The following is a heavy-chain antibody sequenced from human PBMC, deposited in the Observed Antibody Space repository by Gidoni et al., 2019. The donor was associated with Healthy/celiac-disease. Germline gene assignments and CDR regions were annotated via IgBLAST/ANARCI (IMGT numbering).Heavy chain of an antibody. CDR1: GCTFSDYY. CDR3: ARDLGGYSYGYNY. V-gene: IGHV3-11*01. Sequence: VQLVESGGGLVKPGGSRRLSSAASGCTFSDYYMSWIRQAPGKGLEVVSSISISGSTIYYADSVKGRFTISRAYAKNSLYLQMNSLRAEDTAVYDCARDLGGYSYGYNYWGQGTLVTVSS. D-gene: IGHD5-18*01. J-gene: IGHJ4*02. CDR2: ISISGSTI.